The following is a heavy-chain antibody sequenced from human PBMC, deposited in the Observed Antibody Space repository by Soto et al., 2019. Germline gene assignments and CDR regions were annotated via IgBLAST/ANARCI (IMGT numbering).Heavy chain of an antibody. CDR2: FSATSENT. CDR3: AKAREPQVVRLPFDY. Sequence: EVQLLESGGGLVQPGGSLRLSCVGSGFFFSSYTMTWVRQAPGKGLEWVSSFSATSENTYYADSVRGRFTISRDNSKNQLFLQKNSLAAEDTAMYYWAKAREPQVVRLPFDYWGQGILVIVSS. CDR1: GFFFSSYT. D-gene: IGHD2-21*01. V-gene: IGHV3-23*01. J-gene: IGHJ4*02.